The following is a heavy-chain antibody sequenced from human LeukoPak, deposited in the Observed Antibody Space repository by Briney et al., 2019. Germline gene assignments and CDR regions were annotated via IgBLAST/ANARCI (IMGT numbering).Heavy chain of an antibody. D-gene: IGHD6-6*01. CDR1: GGSISSYY. J-gene: IGHJ6*03. CDR3: ATSIAARPGTRYHYYYYYMDV. CDR2: IYYSGST. Sequence: SETLSLTCTVSGGSISSYYWSWIRQPPGKGLEWIGYIYYSGSTNYNPSLKSRVTISVDTSKNQFSLKLSSVTAADTAVYYCATSIAARPGTRYHYYYYYMDVWGKGTTVTVSS. V-gene: IGHV4-59*01.